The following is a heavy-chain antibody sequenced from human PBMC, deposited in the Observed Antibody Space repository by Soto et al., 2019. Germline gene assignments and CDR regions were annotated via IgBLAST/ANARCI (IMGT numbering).Heavy chain of an antibody. CDR3: AGDPDSHYNDSHASSYP. CDR1: GFTFTSSA. V-gene: IGHV1-58*01. Sequence: SVKVSCKASGFTFTSSAVQWVRQARGQRHEWIGWIVVGSGNTNYAQKFQGRVTISADKFTGTAYMELTGLRSDDTAVYYCAGDPDSHYNDSHASSYPWGQGTLVTVSS. D-gene: IGHD4-4*01. CDR2: IVVGSGNT. J-gene: IGHJ5*02.